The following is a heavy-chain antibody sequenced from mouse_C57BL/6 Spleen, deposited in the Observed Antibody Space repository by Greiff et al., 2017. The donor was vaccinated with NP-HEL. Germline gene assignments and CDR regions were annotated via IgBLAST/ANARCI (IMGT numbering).Heavy chain of an antibody. D-gene: IGHD4-1*01. Sequence: EVKLVESGGGLVKPGGSLKLSCAASGFTFSDYGMHWVRQAPEKGLEWVAYISSGSSTNYYADTVKGRFTISRDNAKNTLFLQMTSLRSEDTAMYYCARELTGTEDYWGQGTTLTVSS. CDR2: ISSGSSTN. CDR3: ARELTGTEDY. V-gene: IGHV5-17*01. CDR1: GFTFSDYG. J-gene: IGHJ2*01.